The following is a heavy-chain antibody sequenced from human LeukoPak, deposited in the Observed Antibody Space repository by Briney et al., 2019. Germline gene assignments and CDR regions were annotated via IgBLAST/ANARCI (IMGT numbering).Heavy chain of an antibody. CDR3: ARAGGSYRNDAFDI. V-gene: IGHV1-69*05. Sequence: SVKVSCKASGGTFSSYAISWVRQAPGQGLEWMGGIIPIFGTANYAQKFQGRVTITTDESTSTAYMELSSLRSEDTAVYYCARAGGSYRNDAFDIWGQGTMVTVSS. CDR2: IIPIFGTA. CDR1: GGTFSSYA. J-gene: IGHJ3*02. D-gene: IGHD1-26*01.